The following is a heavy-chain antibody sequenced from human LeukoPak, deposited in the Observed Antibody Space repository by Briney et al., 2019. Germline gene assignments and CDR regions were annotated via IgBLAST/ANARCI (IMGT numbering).Heavy chain of an antibody. J-gene: IGHJ2*01. CDR2: IYTSGST. CDR3: ARLGDRVVIAIANYWYFDL. V-gene: IGHV4-61*02. D-gene: IGHD2-21*01. Sequence: PSETLSLTCTVSGGSISSGSYYWSWIRQPAGKGLEWIGRIYTSGSTNYNPSLKSRVTISVDTSKNQFSLKLSSVTAADTAVYYCARLGDRVVIAIANYWYFDLWGRGTLVTVSS. CDR1: GGSISSGSYY.